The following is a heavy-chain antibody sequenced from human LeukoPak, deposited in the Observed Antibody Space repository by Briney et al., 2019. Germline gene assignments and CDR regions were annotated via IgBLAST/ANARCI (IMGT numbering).Heavy chain of an antibody. CDR1: GYSITNYW. V-gene: IGHV5-51*01. D-gene: IGHD2-15*01. J-gene: IGHJ5*02. Sequence: PGESLKISCKGSGYSITNYWIAWVRQLPGKGLEWMGIIYPADSDIRYSPSFPGQVTISADKSISTAYLQWSSLKASDTAMYYCARQEYCSGGSCYTWFDPWGQGTLVTVSS. CDR3: ARQEYCSGGSCYTWFDP. CDR2: IYPADSDI.